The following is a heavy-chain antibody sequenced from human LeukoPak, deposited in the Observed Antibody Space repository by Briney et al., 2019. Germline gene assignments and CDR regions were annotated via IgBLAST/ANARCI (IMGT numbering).Heavy chain of an antibody. V-gene: IGHV3-23*01. CDR3: AKDLDRAYYYYGMDV. CDR2: IIGSGSST. D-gene: IGHD1-14*01. Sequence: GGSLRLSCAASGFTFSSYAMSWVRQAPGKGLEWVSAIIGSGSSTYYADSVKGRFTISRDNSKDTLYLQMNSLRAEDTAVYYCAKDLDRAYYYYGMDVWGQGTTVTVSS. CDR1: GFTFSSYA. J-gene: IGHJ6*02.